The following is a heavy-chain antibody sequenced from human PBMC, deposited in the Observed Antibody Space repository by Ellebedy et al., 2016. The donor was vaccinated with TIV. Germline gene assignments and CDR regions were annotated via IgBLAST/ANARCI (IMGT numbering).Heavy chain of an antibody. Sequence: GGSLRLSXAASGFTFSSYAMSWVRQAPGKGLEWVSAISGSGGSTYYADSVKGRFTISRDNSKNTLYLQMNSLRAEDTAVYYCAKSEEIAAAGMGSLIYYYYGMDVWGQGTTVTVSS. CDR2: ISGSGGST. J-gene: IGHJ6*02. CDR1: GFTFSSYA. V-gene: IGHV3-23*01. D-gene: IGHD6-13*01. CDR3: AKSEEIAAAGMGSLIYYYYGMDV.